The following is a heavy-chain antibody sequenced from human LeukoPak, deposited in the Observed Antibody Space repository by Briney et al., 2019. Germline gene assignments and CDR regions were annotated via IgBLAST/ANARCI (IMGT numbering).Heavy chain of an antibody. V-gene: IGHV3-13*05. CDR1: GFSFSSYD. D-gene: IGHD6-19*01. CDR3: ARARTSGWIDY. CDR2: IGTAGDP. Sequence: GGSLRLSCAASGFSFSSYDMHWVRQATGKGLEWVSAIGTAGDPYYPGSVRARFTISREDAKNSLYLEMNSLRVGDTAMYYCARARTSGWIDYWGQGTLVTVSS. J-gene: IGHJ4*02.